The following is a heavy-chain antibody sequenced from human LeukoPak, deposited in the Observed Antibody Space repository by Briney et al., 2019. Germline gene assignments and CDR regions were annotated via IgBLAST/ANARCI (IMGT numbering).Heavy chain of an antibody. CDR1: AFTFSNYD. CDR2: IGSGGDT. Sequence: GGSLRLSWETSAFTFSNYDMHWVRQRAGKGLEWVSFIGSGGDTYYSGPVKGRFTISRENAKKSLYLQMSSLRAEDTAVYYCATGNCNTNNCYQALDNWGQGTLVTVSS. V-gene: IGHV3-13*01. D-gene: IGHD2/OR15-2a*01. CDR3: ATGNCNTNNCYQALDN. J-gene: IGHJ4*02.